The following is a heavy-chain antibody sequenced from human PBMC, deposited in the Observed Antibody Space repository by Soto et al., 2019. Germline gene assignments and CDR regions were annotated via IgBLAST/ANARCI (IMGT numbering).Heavy chain of an antibody. CDR2: IYPGDSDT. Sequence: ESLKISCKGSGYTFTNYWIGWVRQMPGKGLEWMGIIYPGDSDTKCNPSFQGQVTISADKSITTTYLQWSSLKASDTAIYYCAASIFYYGMDVWGQGTTVTVSS. CDR1: GYTFTNYW. J-gene: IGHJ6*02. CDR3: AASIFYYGMDV. V-gene: IGHV5-51*01.